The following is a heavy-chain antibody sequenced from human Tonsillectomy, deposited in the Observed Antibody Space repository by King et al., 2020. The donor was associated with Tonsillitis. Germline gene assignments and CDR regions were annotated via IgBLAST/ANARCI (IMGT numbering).Heavy chain of an antibody. CDR2: ISSGSSTI. Sequence: VQLVESGGGLVQPGGSLRLSCAASGFTFSSYTMNWVRQAPGKGLEWVLLISSGSSTIYYADSVKGRFTISRDNAKNSLYLQMDSLRAEDTAVYYCATLGEFLSYWGQGTLVTVSS. D-gene: IGHD3-16*01. CDR3: ATLGEFLSY. CDR1: GFTFSSYT. V-gene: IGHV3-48*01. J-gene: IGHJ4*02.